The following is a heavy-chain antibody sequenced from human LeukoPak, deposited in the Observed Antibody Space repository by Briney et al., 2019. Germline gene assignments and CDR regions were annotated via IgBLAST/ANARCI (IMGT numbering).Heavy chain of an antibody. V-gene: IGHV4-39*07. Sequence: SETLSLTCTVSGGSTSSSSYYWGWIRQPPGKGLEWIGSIYYSGSTYYNPSLKSRVTISVDTSKNQFSLKLSSVTAADTAVYYCARTAYYYGSGSDVDYWGQGTLVTVSS. J-gene: IGHJ4*02. D-gene: IGHD3-10*01. CDR1: GGSTSSSSYY. CDR3: ARTAYYYGSGSDVDY. CDR2: IYYSGST.